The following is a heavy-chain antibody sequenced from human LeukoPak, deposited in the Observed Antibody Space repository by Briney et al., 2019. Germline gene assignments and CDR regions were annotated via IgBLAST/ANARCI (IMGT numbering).Heavy chain of an antibody. Sequence: SETLSLTCTVSGGSISSYYWSWIRQPPGKGLEWIGYIYYSGSTNYNPSLKSRVTISVDTSKNQFSLKLSSVTAADTAVYYCAREGLDGDNDYWGQGTLVTVSS. CDR3: AREGLDGDNDY. J-gene: IGHJ4*02. V-gene: IGHV4-59*01. CDR1: GGSISSYY. D-gene: IGHD4-17*01. CDR2: IYYSGST.